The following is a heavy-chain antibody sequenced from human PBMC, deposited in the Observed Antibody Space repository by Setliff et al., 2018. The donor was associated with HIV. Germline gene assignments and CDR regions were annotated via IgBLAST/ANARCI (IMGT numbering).Heavy chain of an antibody. J-gene: IGHJ4*02. V-gene: IGHV4-39*01. CDR1: GGSIKSSSDY. Sequence: SETLSLTCTVSGGSIKSSSDYWGWIRQPPGKGLEWIGTIYYSGSTYYNPSLKSRVTISVDTSKNQFSLKLSSVTAADTTVYYCARASYSYDSTGYLYWGQGTLVTVSS. D-gene: IGHD3-22*01. CDR2: IYYSGST. CDR3: ARASYSYDSTGYLY.